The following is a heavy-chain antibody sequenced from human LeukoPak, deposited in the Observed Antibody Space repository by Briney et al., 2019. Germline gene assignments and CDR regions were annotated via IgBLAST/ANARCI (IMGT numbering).Heavy chain of an antibody. J-gene: IGHJ4*02. Sequence: PSETLSLTCAVYGGSFSGYYWSWIRQPPGKGLEWIGEINHSGSTNYNPSLKSRVTISVDTSKNQFSLKLNSVTAADTAVYYCAISHSPSPLDYWGQGTLVTVSS. V-gene: IGHV4-34*01. CDR2: INHSGST. CDR3: AISHSPSPLDY. CDR1: GGSFSGYY.